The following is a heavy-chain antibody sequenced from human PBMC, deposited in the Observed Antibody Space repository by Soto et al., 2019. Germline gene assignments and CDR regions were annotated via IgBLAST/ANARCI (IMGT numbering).Heavy chain of an antibody. CDR3: ARGAWGGYSGYDDAFDI. CDR1: CGSFSGYY. J-gene: IGHJ3*02. Sequence: LLLACAVYCGSFSGYYWIWIRQPPGKGLEWIGEINHSGSTNYNPSLKSRVTISVDTSKNQFSLKLSSVAAADTAVYYCARGAWGGYSGYDDAFDIWGQGTMVTVS. V-gene: IGHV4-34*01. CDR2: INHSGST. D-gene: IGHD5-12*01.